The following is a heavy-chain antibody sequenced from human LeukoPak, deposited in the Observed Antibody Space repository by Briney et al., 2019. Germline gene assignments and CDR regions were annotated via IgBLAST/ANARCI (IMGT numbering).Heavy chain of an antibody. CDR1: GYNFTTYW. V-gene: IGHV5-51*01. CDR3: AREPAVAAATNFDY. Sequence: GGSLKNSCKGSGYNFTTYWIGWGRQTPGKGPEWMGLIYPGDSDTKYSLSFQGQITMSVDKSISTAYLEWSGLKASDTAIYYCAREPAVAAATNFDYWGQGTLVTVSS. CDR2: IYPGDSDT. D-gene: IGHD2-15*01. J-gene: IGHJ4*02.